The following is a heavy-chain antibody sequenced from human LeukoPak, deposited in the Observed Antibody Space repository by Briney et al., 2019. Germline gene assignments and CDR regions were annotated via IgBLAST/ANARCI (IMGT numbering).Heavy chain of an antibody. D-gene: IGHD1-26*01. Sequence: SETLSLTCTVSGGSISSSSYYWGWIRQPPGKGLEWIGSIYYSGSTYYNPSLKSRVTISVDMSKNQFSLKLSSVTAADTAVYYCAREGGQYYFDYWGQGTLVTVSS. CDR3: AREGGQYYFDY. CDR1: GGSISSSSYY. V-gene: IGHV4-39*07. CDR2: IYYSGST. J-gene: IGHJ4*02.